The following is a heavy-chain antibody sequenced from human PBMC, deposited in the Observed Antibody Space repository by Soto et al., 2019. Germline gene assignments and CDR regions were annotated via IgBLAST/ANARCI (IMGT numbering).Heavy chain of an antibody. D-gene: IGHD3-16*01. V-gene: IGHV4-4*02. J-gene: IGHJ6*02. CDR1: GDSVTGNSW. Sequence: QVQLQESGPGLVNPSGTLSLSCDVSGDSVTGNSWWSWVRQPPGGGLEWIAEYHQYSGSRNYNPFLKRRATNSPYMSKNQFPVNVGSVTAAVTAIDFCVRNGYTCLEDWCQGTTVTVSS. CDR3: VRNGYTCLED. CDR2: YHQYSGSR.